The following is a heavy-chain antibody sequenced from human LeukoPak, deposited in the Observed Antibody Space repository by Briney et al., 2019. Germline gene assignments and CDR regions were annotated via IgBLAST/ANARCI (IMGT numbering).Heavy chain of an antibody. J-gene: IGHJ3*02. Sequence: GGSLRLSCAACGFTFSNYWMSWVRQAPGKGLEWVANIKQDGSEKYYVDSVRGRFTISRDNAKNSLYLQMSSLRTEDTAMYYCARVSGSSPDAFDIWGQGTMVTVSS. D-gene: IGHD1-26*01. CDR2: IKQDGSEK. CDR1: GFTFSNYW. V-gene: IGHV3-7*01. CDR3: ARVSGSSPDAFDI.